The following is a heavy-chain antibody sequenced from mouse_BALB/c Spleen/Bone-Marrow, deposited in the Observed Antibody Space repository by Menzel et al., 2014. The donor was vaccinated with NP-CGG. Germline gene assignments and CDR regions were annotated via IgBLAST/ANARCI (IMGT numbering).Heavy chain of an antibody. CDR3: ARHAYYDQTEVSFVC. Sequence: EVKLVESGGGLVKSGGSLKLSRAASGFSFSNYGTSWLRQTPEKRLEWVATISGDGRYTFYSDSVKGRFTISRDNARNNLYLRLSGLRSEDTALYYCARHAYYDQTEVSFVCWGQGTLVTVSA. J-gene: IGHJ3*01. CDR2: ISGDGRYT. D-gene: IGHD2-4*01. CDR1: GFSFSNYG. V-gene: IGHV5-9-2*01.